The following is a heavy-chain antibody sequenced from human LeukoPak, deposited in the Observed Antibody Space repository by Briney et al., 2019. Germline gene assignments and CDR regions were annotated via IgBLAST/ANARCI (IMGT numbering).Heavy chain of an antibody. V-gene: IGHV3-23*01. CDR1: GFTFSSYA. CDR2: ISGSGGST. CDR3: TRGSGRNWSDP. J-gene: IGHJ5*02. D-gene: IGHD3-10*01. Sequence: GGSLRLSCAASGFTFSSYAMSWVRQAPGKGLEWVSAISGSGGSTYYADSVKGRFTISRDNSKNTLYLQMNSLRAEDTAVYYCTRGSGRNWSDPWGQGTLVTVSS.